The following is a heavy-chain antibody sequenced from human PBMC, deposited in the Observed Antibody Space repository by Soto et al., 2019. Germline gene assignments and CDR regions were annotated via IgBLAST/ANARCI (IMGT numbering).Heavy chain of an antibody. V-gene: IGHV4-30-2*01. Sequence: SETLSLTCAVSGGSISSGGYSWSWIRQPPGKGLEWIGYIYHSGSTCYNPSLKSRVTISVDRSKNQFSLKLSSVTAADTAVYYCARAPISYDFWSGHYAHYYSGMDGWGQGTTVTVSS. CDR3: ARAPISYDFWSGHYAHYYSGMDG. CDR2: IYHSGST. J-gene: IGHJ6*02. D-gene: IGHD3-3*01. CDR1: GGSISSGGYS.